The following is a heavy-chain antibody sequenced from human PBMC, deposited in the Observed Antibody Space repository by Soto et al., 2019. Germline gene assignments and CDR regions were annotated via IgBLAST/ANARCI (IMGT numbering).Heavy chain of an antibody. CDR3: AKASGRVTKRLDT. J-gene: IGHJ5*02. D-gene: IGHD4-17*01. V-gene: IGHV3-11*06. CDR1: GFTFSDYY. Sequence: PGGSLRLSCAASGFTFSDYYMTWIRQAPGKGLEWVSYISSSVSYTNYADSVKGRFTISRDNAKNSVYLQMNSLGAEDKAVYYCAKASGRVTKRLDTGGPGTLVNVSS. CDR2: ISSSVSYT.